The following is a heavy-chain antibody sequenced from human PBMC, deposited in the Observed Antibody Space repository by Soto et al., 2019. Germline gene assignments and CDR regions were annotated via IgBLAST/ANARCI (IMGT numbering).Heavy chain of an antibody. J-gene: IGHJ2*01. D-gene: IGHD6-19*01. V-gene: IGHV4-59*01. CDR2: IHYSGST. CDR1: AGAISSYY. CDR3: ARSVQSSGWDSWYFDL. Sequence: QLQESGPGLVKPSETLSLTCTVSAGAISSYYWSWLRQPPGKELEWVGYIHYSGSTHYNPSFKSRVTMSVDTSKNQFSLKLKSVTAADTAVYHCARSVQSSGWDSWYFDLWGRGTLVTVSS.